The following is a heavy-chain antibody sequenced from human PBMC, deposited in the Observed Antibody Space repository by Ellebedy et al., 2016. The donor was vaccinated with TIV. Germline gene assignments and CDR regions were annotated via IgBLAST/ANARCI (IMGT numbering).Heavy chain of an antibody. CDR3: TRAYMGVVVKRTTDNAFDI. CDR1: GFTFGDYA. CDR2: IRSKAYGGTT. Sequence: GGSLRLXXTASGFTFGDYAMSWFRQAPGKGLEWVGFIRSKAYGGTTEYAASVKGRFTISRDDSKSIAYLQMNSLKTEDTAVYYCTRAYMGVVVKRTTDNAFDIWGQGTMVTVSS. J-gene: IGHJ3*02. V-gene: IGHV3-49*03. D-gene: IGHD3-22*01.